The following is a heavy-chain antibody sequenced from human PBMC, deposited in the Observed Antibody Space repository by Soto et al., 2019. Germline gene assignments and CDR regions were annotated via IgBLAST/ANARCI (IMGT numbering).Heavy chain of an antibody. V-gene: IGHV4-61*08. Sequence: WGTLSLTCAVSGVSVSSFVYHWGCIRQWPGKGLEWIVYIDYTGSTNYNPSLKSRVTISVDTSKNQFSLKLTSVTAADTALYLCARLQFYDFWRGSVQPDVWGQGTTVTVSS. CDR3: ARLQFYDFWRGSVQPDV. CDR2: IDYTGST. CDR1: GVSVSSFVYH. D-gene: IGHD3-3*01. J-gene: IGHJ6*02.